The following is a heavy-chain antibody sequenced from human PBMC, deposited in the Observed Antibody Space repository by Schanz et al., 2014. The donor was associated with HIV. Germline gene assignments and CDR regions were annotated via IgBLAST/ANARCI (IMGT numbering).Heavy chain of an antibody. CDR2: ISFDGSNK. CDR3: AKDEYYYGSGSYIYFYYGMDV. V-gene: IGHV3-30*18. D-gene: IGHD3-10*01. Sequence: QVQLVESGGGVVQPGRSLRLSCAASGFTFSSYGFHWVRQAPGKGLEWVAVISFDGSNKYYADSVKGRFTISRDNSRNTLYLEMNSLRADDTAVYYCAKDEYYYGSGSYIYFYYGMDVWGQGTTVTVSS. CDR1: GFTFSSYG. J-gene: IGHJ6*02.